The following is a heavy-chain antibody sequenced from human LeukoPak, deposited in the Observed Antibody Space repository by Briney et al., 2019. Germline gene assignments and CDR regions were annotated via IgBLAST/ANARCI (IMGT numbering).Heavy chain of an antibody. J-gene: IGHJ4*02. D-gene: IGHD3-9*01. V-gene: IGHV1-69*01. Sequence: GSSVKVSCKASGGTFSSYALSWVRQAPGQGLEWMGGIIPIFGTANYAQKFQGRVTITADESTSTAYMELSSLRSEDTAVYYCARSPVLRYFDWLSTLDYWGQGTLVTVSS. CDR3: ARSPVLRYFDWLSTLDY. CDR2: IIPIFGTA. CDR1: GGTFSSYA.